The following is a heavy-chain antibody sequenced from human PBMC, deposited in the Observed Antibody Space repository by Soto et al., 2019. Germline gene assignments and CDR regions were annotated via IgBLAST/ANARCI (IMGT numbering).Heavy chain of an antibody. J-gene: IGHJ4*02. V-gene: IGHV3-72*01. Sequence: EVQLVESGGGLVQPGGSLRLSCAASGLSFSDYHMDWVRQAPGKGLEWVGRIRNKANSYSTEYVPSVKGRFTIARDDSKNSLYLQMNSLKIEDTAVYLCASRRGTEEYWGQGTLVTVSS. CDR3: ASRRGTEEY. CDR2: IRNKANSYST. CDR1: GLSFSDYH.